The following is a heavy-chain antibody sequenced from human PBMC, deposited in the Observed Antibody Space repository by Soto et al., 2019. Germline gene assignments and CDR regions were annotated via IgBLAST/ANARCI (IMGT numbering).Heavy chain of an antibody. J-gene: IGHJ3*02. CDR3: AIFTGYCSCTSCYAFFAFDI. Sequence: QVQLVQSGAEVKKPGASVKVSCKASGYTFTSYYMHWVRQAPGQGLEWMGIINPSGGSTSYAQKFQGRVTMTRDTSTSTVYMELSSLRSEDTAVYYCAIFTGYCSCTSCYAFFAFDIWGQGTMVTVSS. CDR1: GYTFTSYY. D-gene: IGHD2-2*01. CDR2: INPSGGST. V-gene: IGHV1-46*03.